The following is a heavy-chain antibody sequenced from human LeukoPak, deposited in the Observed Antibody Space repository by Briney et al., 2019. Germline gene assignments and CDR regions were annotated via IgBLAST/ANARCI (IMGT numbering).Heavy chain of an antibody. J-gene: IGHJ4*02. V-gene: IGHV1-18*01. CDR2: ISAYSTYNGNT. Sequence: ASVKVSCNASGYTFTSYGISWVRQAPGQGPEWMGWISAYSTYNGNTNYSQRFQGRVTMTTDTSTSTVYMELRSLRSDDTAVYCCTRDLGQWLLQGIFFDYWGQGTLVTVSS. D-gene: IGHD5-12*01. CDR1: GYTFTSYG. CDR3: TRDLGQWLLQGIFFDY.